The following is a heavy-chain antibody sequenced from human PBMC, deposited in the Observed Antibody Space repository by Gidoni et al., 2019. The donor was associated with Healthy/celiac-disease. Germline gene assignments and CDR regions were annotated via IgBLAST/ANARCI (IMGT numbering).Heavy chain of an antibody. CDR1: GGSISSGSYY. V-gene: IGHV4-61*02. J-gene: IGHJ6*03. D-gene: IGHD2-15*01. Sequence: QVQLQVSGPGLVKPSQTLSLTCTVSGGSISSGSYYWSWIRQPAGKGLEWIGRIYTSGSTNYNPSLKSRVTISVDTSKNQFSLKLSSVTAADTAVYYCASRAATYYYYYMDVWGKGTTVTVSS. CDR2: IYTSGST. CDR3: ASRAATYYYYYMDV.